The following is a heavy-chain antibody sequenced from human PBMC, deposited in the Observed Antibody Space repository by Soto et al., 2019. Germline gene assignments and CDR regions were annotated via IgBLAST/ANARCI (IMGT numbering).Heavy chain of an antibody. V-gene: IGHV1-3*01. J-gene: IGHJ5*02. CDR2: INAGNGDT. CDR3: ARDRVVGATLMRWFDP. Sequence: ASVKVSCKASGGTFSSYAISWVRQAPGQGLEWMGWINAGNGDTKYSQKFQGRVIITRDTSASTAYMELSSLRSEDTAVYYCARDRVVGATLMRWFDPWGQGTLVTVSS. CDR1: GGTFSSYA. D-gene: IGHD1-26*01.